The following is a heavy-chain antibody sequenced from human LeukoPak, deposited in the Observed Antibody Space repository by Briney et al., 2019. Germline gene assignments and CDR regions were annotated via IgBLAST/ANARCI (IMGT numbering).Heavy chain of an antibody. D-gene: IGHD3-22*01. CDR2: IYYSGST. CDR1: GGSISSSSYY. CDR3: ARPSPGDYYDSSGDPVAFDI. Sequence: PSETLSLTCTVSGGSISSSSYYWGWICQPPGKGLEWIGSIYYSGSTYYNPSLKSRVTISVDTSKNQFSLKLSSVTAADTAVYYCARPSPGDYYDSSGDPVAFDIWGQGTMVTVSS. V-gene: IGHV4-39*01. J-gene: IGHJ3*02.